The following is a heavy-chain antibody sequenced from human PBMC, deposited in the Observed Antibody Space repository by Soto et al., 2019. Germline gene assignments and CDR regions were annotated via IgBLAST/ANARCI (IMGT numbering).Heavy chain of an antibody. CDR3: ARYKSNYYYGMDV. CDR1: GGSISSYY. CDR2: IYYSGIT. D-gene: IGHD1-20*01. V-gene: IGHV4-59*01. J-gene: IGHJ6*02. Sequence: SETLSLTCTVSGGSISSYYWSWIRQPPGKGLEWIGYIYYSGITNYNPSLKSRVTISVDTSKNQFSLKLSSVTAADTAVYYCARYKSNYYYGMDVSGQGTTVTVSS.